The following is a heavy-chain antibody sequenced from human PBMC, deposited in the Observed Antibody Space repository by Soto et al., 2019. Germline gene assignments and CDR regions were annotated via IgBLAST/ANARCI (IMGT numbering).Heavy chain of an antibody. CDR2: IIPIFGTA. J-gene: IGHJ6*02. CDR3: ARADCSSTSCYGRYYYYYGMDV. Sequence: SEKVSCKASGGTFSSYAISWVRQAPGQGLEWMGGIIPIFGTANYAQKFQGRVTITADESTSTAYMELSSLRSEDTAVYYCARADCSSTSCYGRYYYYYGMDVWGQGTTVTVSS. CDR1: GGTFSSYA. V-gene: IGHV1-69*13. D-gene: IGHD2-2*01.